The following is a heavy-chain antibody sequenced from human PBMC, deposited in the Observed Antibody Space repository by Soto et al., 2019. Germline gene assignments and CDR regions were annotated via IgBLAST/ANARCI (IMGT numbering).Heavy chain of an antibody. J-gene: IGHJ6*02. Sequence: EVQLVESGGGLVKPGGSLRLSCAASGFTFSSYSMNWVRQAPGKGLEWVSSISSSSSYIYYADSVKGRFTISRDNAKNSLYLQMNSLRAEDTAAYYCARDLQQTYYDILTGSYYYYGMDVWGQGTTVTVSS. V-gene: IGHV3-21*01. CDR1: GFTFSSYS. CDR3: ARDLQQTYYDILTGSYYYYGMDV. CDR2: ISSSSSYI. D-gene: IGHD3-9*01.